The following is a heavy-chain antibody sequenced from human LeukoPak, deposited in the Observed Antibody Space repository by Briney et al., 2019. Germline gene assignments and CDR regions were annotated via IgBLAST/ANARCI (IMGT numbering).Heavy chain of an antibody. Sequence: GGSLRLSCAASEFTFFTYWMSWVRQAPGKGLEWVANIKQDGSEKYYVDSVKGRFTISRDNAKNSLYLQMNSLRAEDTAVYYWAREAEYYYDSSGYYYGRSLDYWGQGTLVTVSS. CDR1: EFTFFTYW. D-gene: IGHD3-22*01. CDR2: IKQDGSEK. CDR3: AREAEYYYDSSGYYYGRSLDY. J-gene: IGHJ4*02. V-gene: IGHV3-7*01.